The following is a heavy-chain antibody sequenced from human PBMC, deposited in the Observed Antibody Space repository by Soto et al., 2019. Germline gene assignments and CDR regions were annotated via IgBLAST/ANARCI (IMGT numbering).Heavy chain of an antibody. CDR1: GGSISSGDYY. J-gene: IGHJ4*02. CDR2: IYYSGST. Sequence: SETLSLTCTVSGGSISSGDYYWSWIRQPPGKGLEWIGYIYYSGSTYYNPSLKSRVTISVDTSKNQFSLKLSSVTAADTAVYYCARGDYYDSSGYFFDYWGQGTLVTSPQ. D-gene: IGHD3-22*01. V-gene: IGHV4-30-4*01. CDR3: ARGDYYDSSGYFFDY.